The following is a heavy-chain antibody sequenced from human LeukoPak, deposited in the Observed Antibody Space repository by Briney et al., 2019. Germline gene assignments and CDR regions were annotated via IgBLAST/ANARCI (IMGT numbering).Heavy chain of an antibody. CDR1: GYSFTSYW. CDR2: IYPRDSDT. J-gene: IGHJ3*02. CDR3: ARHVTTASAARGFDI. D-gene: IGHD1-14*01. V-gene: IGHV5-51*01. Sequence: GESLKISGKGSGYSFTSYWVAWVRQMPGKGLEWMGIIYPRDSDTRYSPSFQGRVTISADKSINTAYLQWSGLKASDTAVYYCARHVTTASAARGFDIWGQGTMVTASS.